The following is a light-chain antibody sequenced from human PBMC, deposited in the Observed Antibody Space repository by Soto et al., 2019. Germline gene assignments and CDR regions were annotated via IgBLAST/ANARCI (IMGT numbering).Light chain of an antibody. CDR2: EVS. Sequence: QSVLTQPASVSGSPGQSITISCTGTSSDVGGYNYVSWYQQHPGKAPKLMIYEVSDRPSGVSNRFSGSKSGNTASLTISRVEAGDEADYHCQVWDSNSDHYVFGTGTKVTV. J-gene: IGLJ1*01. V-gene: IGLV2-14*01. CDR3: QVWDSNSDHYV. CDR1: SSDVGGYNY.